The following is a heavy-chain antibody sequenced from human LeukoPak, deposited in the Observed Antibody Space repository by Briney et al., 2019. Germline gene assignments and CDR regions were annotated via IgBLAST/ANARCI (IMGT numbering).Heavy chain of an antibody. D-gene: IGHD2-21*02. J-gene: IGHJ4*02. CDR3: VRDSYCGGDCYRLHDL. CDR2: ISSSSSTI. V-gene: IGHV3-48*01. Sequence: TGGSLRLSCAASGFTFSMFSMNWVRQAPGRGLEWISYISSSSSTIHYADSVKGRFTISRDNAKKSLYLQMSSLRAEDTALYFCVRDSYCGGDCYRLHDLWGQGTLVAVSS. CDR1: GFTFSMFS.